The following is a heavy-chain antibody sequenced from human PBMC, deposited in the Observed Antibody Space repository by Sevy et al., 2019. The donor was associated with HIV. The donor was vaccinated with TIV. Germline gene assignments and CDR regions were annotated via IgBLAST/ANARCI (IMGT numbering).Heavy chain of an antibody. J-gene: IGHJ4*02. CDR1: GGTFSNYA. D-gene: IGHD2-2*01. CDR2: IIPIFGTT. Sequence: ASVKVSCKASGGTFSNYALSWVRQAPGQELEWMGGIIPIFGTTNFAQTFQGRVTITADESTSTAYMELSSLRSADTAVYYCARTPLVRIPGATDLYFDNWGQGTLVTVSS. CDR3: ARTPLVRIPGATDLYFDN. V-gene: IGHV1-69*13.